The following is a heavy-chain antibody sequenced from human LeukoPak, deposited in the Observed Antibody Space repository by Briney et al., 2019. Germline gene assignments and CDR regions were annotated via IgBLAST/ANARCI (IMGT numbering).Heavy chain of an antibody. J-gene: IGHJ6*03. CDR2: IYYSGST. D-gene: IGHD2-8*01. CDR1: GGSISSSSDY. CDR3: ARVYAIRYYYYYMDV. V-gene: IGHV4-39*07. Sequence: SETLSLTCTVSGGSISSSSDYWGWIRQPPGKGLEWIGRIYYSGSTYYNPSLKSRVTISVDTSKNQFSLKLSSVTAADTAVYYCARVYAIRYYYYYMDVWGKGTTVTVSS.